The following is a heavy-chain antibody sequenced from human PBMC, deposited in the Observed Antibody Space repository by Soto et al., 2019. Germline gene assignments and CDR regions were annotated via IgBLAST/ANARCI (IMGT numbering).Heavy chain of an antibody. CDR2: IYYSGST. CDR1: GDSIASGAYY. CDR3: ASVDNRITIDS. Sequence: QVQLQESGPGLVKPSQTLSLTCTVSGDSIASGAYYWSWIRHHPGKGLEWIGYIYYSGSTYYNPSLKSRVSISVDPSQNQFSLKLSSLTAADTAVYYCASVDNRITIDSWGPGTLVIVSS. V-gene: IGHV4-31*03. D-gene: IGHD1-20*01. J-gene: IGHJ4*02.